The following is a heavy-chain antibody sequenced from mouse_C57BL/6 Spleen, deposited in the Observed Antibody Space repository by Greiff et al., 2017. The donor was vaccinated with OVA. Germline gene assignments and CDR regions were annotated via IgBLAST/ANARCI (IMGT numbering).Heavy chain of an antibody. CDR3: ARGGYYEGAMDY. CDR1: GYTFTSYW. J-gene: IGHJ4*01. CDR2: INPSNGGT. D-gene: IGHD2-3*01. V-gene: IGHV1-53*01. Sequence: QVQLQQPGTELVKPGASVKLSCKASGYTFTSYWMHWVKQRPGQGLEWIGNINPSNGGTNYNEKFKSKATLTVDKSSSTAYMQLSSLTSEDSAVYCCARGGYYEGAMDYWGQGTSGTVSS.